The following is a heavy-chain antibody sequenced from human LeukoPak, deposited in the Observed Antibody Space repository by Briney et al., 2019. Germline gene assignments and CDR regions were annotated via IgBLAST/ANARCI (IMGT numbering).Heavy chain of an antibody. Sequence: PGGSLRLSCVVSGFTFSSYSMIWVRQAPGKGLQWVAHMKKDGSETNYVDSVKGRFTISRDNAKNSLYLQMNSLRAEDTAVYYCGRHRSGSGTYFIDYWGQGTLVSVSS. D-gene: IGHD3-10*01. V-gene: IGHV3-7*01. CDR2: MKKDGSET. CDR3: GRHRSGSGTYFIDY. J-gene: IGHJ4*02. CDR1: GFTFSSYS.